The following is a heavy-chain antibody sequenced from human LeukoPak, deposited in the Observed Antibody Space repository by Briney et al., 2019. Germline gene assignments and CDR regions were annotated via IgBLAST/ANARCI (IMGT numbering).Heavy chain of an antibody. J-gene: IGHJ4*02. CDR3: AKSAGSGIDY. CDR1: GFTFSSYG. Sequence: GRSLRLSCAASGFTFSSYGVHWVRQAPGKGLEWVAVISYDGSNKYYADSVKGRFTISRDNSKNTLYLQMNSLRAEDTAVYYCAKSAGSGIDYWGQGTLVTVSS. V-gene: IGHV3-30*18. CDR2: ISYDGSNK. D-gene: IGHD3-10*01.